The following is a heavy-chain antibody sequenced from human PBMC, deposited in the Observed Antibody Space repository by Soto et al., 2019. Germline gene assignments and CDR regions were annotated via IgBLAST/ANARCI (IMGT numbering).Heavy chain of an antibody. CDR1: GGSISSGGYS. D-gene: IGHD2-2*01. CDR3: AKDELDCSSTSCYVPQYYYYYMDV. Sequence: SETLSLTCAVSGGSISSGGYSWSWIRQPPGKGLEWIGYIYHSGSTYYNPSLKSRVTISVDRSKNQFSLKLSSVTAADTAVYYCAKDELDCSSTSCYVPQYYYYYMDVWGKGTTVTVSS. V-gene: IGHV4-30-2*01. CDR2: IYHSGST. J-gene: IGHJ6*03.